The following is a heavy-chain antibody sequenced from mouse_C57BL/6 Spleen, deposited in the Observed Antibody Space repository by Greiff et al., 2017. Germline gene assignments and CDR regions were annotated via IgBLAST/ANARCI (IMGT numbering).Heavy chain of an antibody. CDR1: GYTFTDYE. CDR2: IDPETGGT. J-gene: IGHJ3*01. V-gene: IGHV1-15*01. CDR3: TRAGAYYGSPAWFAY. Sequence: VKLMESGAELVRPGASVTLSCKASGYTFTDYEMHWVKQTPVHGLEWIGAIDPETGGTAYNQKFKGKAILTADKSSSTAYMELRSLTSEDSAVYYCTRAGAYYGSPAWFAYWGQGTLVTVSA. D-gene: IGHD1-1*01.